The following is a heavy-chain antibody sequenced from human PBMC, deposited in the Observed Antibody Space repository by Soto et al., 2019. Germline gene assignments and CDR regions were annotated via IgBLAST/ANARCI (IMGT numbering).Heavy chain of an antibody. V-gene: IGHV4-59*01. D-gene: IGHD3-22*01. CDR2: IYYSGST. CDR3: ARESWSSGYSSFDY. Sequence: PSETLSLTCTVSGGSISSYYWSWIRQPPGKGLEWIGYIYYSGSTNYNPSLKSRVTISVDTSKNQFSLKLSSVTAADTAVYYCARESWSSGYSSFDYWGQGTLVTVSS. J-gene: IGHJ4*02. CDR1: GGSISSYY.